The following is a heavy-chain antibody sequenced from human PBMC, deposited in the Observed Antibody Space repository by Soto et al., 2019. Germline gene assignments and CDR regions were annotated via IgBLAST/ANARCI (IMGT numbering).Heavy chain of an antibody. CDR1: GYTFTSYD. Sequence: ASVKVSCKASGYTFTSYDINWVRQATGQGLEWMGWMNPNSGNTGYAQKFQGRVTMTRNTSISTAYMELSSLRSEDTAVYYCARGTGRYYGSGSHKSNFDYWGQGTLVTVSS. CDR2: MNPNSGNT. J-gene: IGHJ4*02. V-gene: IGHV1-8*01. CDR3: ARGTGRYYGSGSHKSNFDY. D-gene: IGHD3-10*01.